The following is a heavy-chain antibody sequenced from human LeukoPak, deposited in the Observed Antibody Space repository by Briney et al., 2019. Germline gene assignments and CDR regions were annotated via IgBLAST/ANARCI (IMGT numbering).Heavy chain of an antibody. D-gene: IGHD3-3*01. J-gene: IGHJ4*02. CDR2: IKTDGSST. CDR1: GFTFSTYW. V-gene: IGHV3-74*01. CDR3: ARGYYTIGDY. Sequence: GGSLRLSCPASGFTFSTYWMHWVRQAPGKGLVWVSLIKTDGSSTTYADSVKGRFTVSRDNAKNTLYLQMNSLRDEDTAVYYCARGYYTIGDYWGQGTLVTVSS.